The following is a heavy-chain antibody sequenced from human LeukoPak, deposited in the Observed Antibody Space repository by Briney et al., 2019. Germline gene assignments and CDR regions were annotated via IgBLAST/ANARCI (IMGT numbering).Heavy chain of an antibody. CDR3: ARLHDYGDPDVTPVQMFDY. D-gene: IGHD4-17*01. CDR2: IYPGDSDT. CDR1: GYSFTSYW. V-gene: IGHV5-51*01. Sequence: GESLKISCKGSGYSFTSYWIGWVRQMPGKGLEWMGIIYPGDSDTRYSPSFQGQVTISADKSISTAYLQWSSLKASDTAMYYCARLHDYGDPDVTPVQMFDYWGQGTLVTVSS. J-gene: IGHJ4*02.